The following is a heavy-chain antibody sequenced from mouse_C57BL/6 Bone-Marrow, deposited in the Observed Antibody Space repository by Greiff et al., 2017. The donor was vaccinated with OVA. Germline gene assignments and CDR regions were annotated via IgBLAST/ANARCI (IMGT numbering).Heavy chain of an antibody. CDR2: ISDGGSYT. D-gene: IGHD2-3*01. CDR3: ARDRRWLDY. J-gene: IGHJ2*01. V-gene: IGHV5-4*01. CDR1: GFTFSSYA. Sequence: EVHLVESGGGLVKPGGSLKLSCAASGFTFSSYAMSWVRQTPEKRLEWVATISDGGSYTYYPDNVKGRFTISRDNAKNNRYLQMSHLKSEDTAMYYCARDRRWLDYWGQGTTLTVSS.